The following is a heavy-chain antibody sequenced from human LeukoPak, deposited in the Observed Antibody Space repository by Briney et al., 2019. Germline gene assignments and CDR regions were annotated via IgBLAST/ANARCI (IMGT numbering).Heavy chain of an antibody. V-gene: IGHV3-21*05. D-gene: IGHD1-20*01. CDR2: IHSSGDYI. CDR1: ASGVAFTSHS. J-gene: IGHJ4*02. Sequence: PGGSLRLSCAASASGVAFTSHSMNSVREAPGKGLEWISYIHSSGDYIFYADSVKGRFTVSRDNARNSLYLQMNSLRADDTAIYYCAREYNSRATFDYWGQGTLVTVSS. CDR3: AREYNSRATFDY.